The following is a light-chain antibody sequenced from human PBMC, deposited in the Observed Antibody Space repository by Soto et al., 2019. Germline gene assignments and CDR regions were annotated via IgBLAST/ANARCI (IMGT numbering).Light chain of an antibody. Sequence: DIQMTQSPSTLSASVGDRVTITCRASQSISSWLAWYQQKPGKAPKLLIDDASSLESGVPSRFSGSGSWTEFTLTISSLQPDDFATYYCQQYNSYSPYTFGQGTKLEIK. V-gene: IGKV1-5*01. CDR1: QSISSW. CDR3: QQYNSYSPYT. CDR2: DAS. J-gene: IGKJ2*01.